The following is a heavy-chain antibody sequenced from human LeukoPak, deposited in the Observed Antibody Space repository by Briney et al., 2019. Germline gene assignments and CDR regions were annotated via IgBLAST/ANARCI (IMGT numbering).Heavy chain of an antibody. CDR3: ARHRGSGSPYFDY. CDR1: GDSIINYY. CDR2: IYYSGST. D-gene: IGHD3-10*01. Sequence: PSETLSLTCTVSGDSIINYYWSWNRQSPGKGLEWIGYIYYSGSTKYNPSLKSRVTISVDTSKNQFSLKLSSVTAADTAVYYCARHRGSGSPYFDYWGQGTLVTVSS. J-gene: IGHJ4*02. V-gene: IGHV4-59*08.